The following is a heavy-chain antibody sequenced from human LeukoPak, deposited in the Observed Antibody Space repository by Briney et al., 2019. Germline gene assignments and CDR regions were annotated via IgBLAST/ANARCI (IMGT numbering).Heavy chain of an antibody. CDR3: ARVGKILRFLEWSAYYYYMDV. V-gene: IGHV4-34*01. D-gene: IGHD3-3*01. J-gene: IGHJ6*03. CDR2: INHSGST. Sequence: PSETLSLTCAVYGGSFSGYYWSWIRQPPGKGLEWIGEINHSGSTNYNPSLKSRVTISVDTSKNQCSLKLSSVTAADTAVYYCARVGKILRFLEWSAYYYYMDVWGKGTTVTVSS. CDR1: GGSFSGYY.